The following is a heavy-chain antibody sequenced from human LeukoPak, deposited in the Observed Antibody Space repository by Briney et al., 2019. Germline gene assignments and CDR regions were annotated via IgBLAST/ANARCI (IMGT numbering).Heavy chain of an antibody. J-gene: IGHJ5*02. CDR3: ARRRDFAMVRAINWFDP. CDR2: INHSGST. CDR1: GYSISSGYY. Sequence: SETLSLTCTVSGYSISSGYYWSWIRQPPGKGLEWIGEINHSGSTNYNPSLKSRVTISVDTSKNQFSLKLSSVTAADTAVYYCARRRDFAMVRAINWFDPWGQGTLVTVSS. D-gene: IGHD3-10*01. V-gene: IGHV4-38-2*02.